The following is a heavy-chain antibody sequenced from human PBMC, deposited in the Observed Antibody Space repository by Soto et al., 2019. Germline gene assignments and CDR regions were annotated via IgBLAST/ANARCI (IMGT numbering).Heavy chain of an antibody. Sequence: GESLKISCNGSGYSFTSYWISWVRQMPGKGLEWMGRIDPSDSYTNYSPSFQGHVTISADKSISTAYLQWSSLKASDTAMYYCANLTVTTEGYYYGMDVWGQGTTVTVSS. J-gene: IGHJ6*02. CDR3: ANLTVTTEGYYYGMDV. D-gene: IGHD4-4*01. CDR1: GYSFTSYW. CDR2: IDPSDSYT. V-gene: IGHV5-10-1*01.